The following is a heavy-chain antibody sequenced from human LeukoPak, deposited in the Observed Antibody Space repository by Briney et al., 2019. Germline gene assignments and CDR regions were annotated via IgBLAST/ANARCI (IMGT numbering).Heavy chain of an antibody. D-gene: IGHD6-13*01. Sequence: GESLKISCKGSGYSFTSYWIGWVRQMPGKGLEWMGIIYPGDSDTRYSPSFQGQVTISADKSISTAYLQWSSLKASDTAMYYCARLEGSSSWYEYFQHWGQGTLVTVSS. J-gene: IGHJ1*01. V-gene: IGHV5-51*01. CDR1: GYSFTSYW. CDR2: IYPGDSDT. CDR3: ARLEGSSSWYEYFQH.